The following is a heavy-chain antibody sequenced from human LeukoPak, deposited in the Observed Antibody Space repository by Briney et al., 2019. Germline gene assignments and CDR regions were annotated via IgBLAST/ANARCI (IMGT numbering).Heavy chain of an antibody. CDR3: ARLGCSSTSCNLTRMYV. V-gene: IGHV4-34*12. CDR1: GGSFSGYY. D-gene: IGHD2-2*01. CDR2: IIHSGST. Sequence: PSESLSLTCAVYGGSFSGYYWSWIRQPPGKGREWIGEIIHSGSTNYNPPLMSRVTSPVHTSKNKFSLKLSSVTAADTAVYYCARLGCSSTSCNLTRMYVWVKGTTVTVSS. J-gene: IGHJ6*04.